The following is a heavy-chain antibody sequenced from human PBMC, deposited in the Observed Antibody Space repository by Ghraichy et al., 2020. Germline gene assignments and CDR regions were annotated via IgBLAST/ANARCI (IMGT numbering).Heavy chain of an antibody. CDR1: GFTFRNYG. Sequence: GGSLRLSCVTSGFTFRNYGMHWVRQAPGKGLEWVAVISYDGINQYYGDSVKSRFAISRDNSKNTLYLQMDSLRAEDTARYYCAKDVYGHRPEGYLDYWGQGTLVTVSS. CDR2: ISYDGINQ. D-gene: IGHD5-24*01. CDR3: AKDVYGHRPEGYLDY. J-gene: IGHJ4*02. V-gene: IGHV3-30*18.